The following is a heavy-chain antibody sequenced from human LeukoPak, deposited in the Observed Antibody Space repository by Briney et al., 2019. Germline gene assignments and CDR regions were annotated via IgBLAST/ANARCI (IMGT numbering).Heavy chain of an antibody. CDR3: ARDDVASVFDY. Sequence: GGSLRLSCAASGFTVRSNYMSWVRQAPGKGLEWVSVIYSGGSTYYANSVKGRFTISRDNSKNTLYLQMNSLRPEDTAIYYCARDDVASVFDYWGQGTLVTVSS. CDR1: GFTVRSNY. J-gene: IGHJ4*02. CDR2: IYSGGST. V-gene: IGHV3-66*02. D-gene: IGHD3-16*01.